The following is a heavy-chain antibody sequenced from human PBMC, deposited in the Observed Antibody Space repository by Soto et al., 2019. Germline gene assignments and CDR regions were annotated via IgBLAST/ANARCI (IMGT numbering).Heavy chain of an antibody. Sequence: PGGSLRLSCTGSGFTFSSYAMNWVRQAPGKGLECVSTISGSGGTTYYADSVKGRFTISRDNSKNTLYLQMSSLRAEDTAVYYCAKDTSPYSSGYDFDYWGQGTLVTVSS. CDR3: AKDTSPYSSGYDFDY. J-gene: IGHJ4*02. CDR2: ISGSGGTT. D-gene: IGHD6-19*01. CDR1: GFTFSSYA. V-gene: IGHV3-23*01.